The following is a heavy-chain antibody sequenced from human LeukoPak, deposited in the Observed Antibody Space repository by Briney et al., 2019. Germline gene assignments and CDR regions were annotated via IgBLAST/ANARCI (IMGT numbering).Heavy chain of an antibody. CDR2: IKPDGDEK. CDR3: ARGSIAAANFDF. J-gene: IGHJ4*02. D-gene: IGHD6-13*01. CDR1: GFTFTSYW. Sequence: GRSLRLSCAASGFTFTSYWMSWLRQAPGKGLEWVAKIKPDGDEKYYVDSMKGRFTISRDNAKNSLYLQMNSLRAEDTAVYYCARGSIAAANFDFWGQGTLVTVSS. V-gene: IGHV3-7*01.